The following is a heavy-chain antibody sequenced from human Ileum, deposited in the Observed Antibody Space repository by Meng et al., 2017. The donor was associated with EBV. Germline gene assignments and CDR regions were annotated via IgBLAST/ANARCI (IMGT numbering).Heavy chain of an antibody. CDR1: GDFIGSSHW. V-gene: IGHV4-4*02. D-gene: IGHD4-17*01. J-gene: IGHJ4*02. CDR3: AKANDYALNS. Sequence: QVQVPEPGPGMAQPSGTLSLTCAVSGDFIGSSHWWTWGRQPPGKRLEWIGDMHPSGSTYYNPSLKSRVTISLDTFNNQFFLRLTSLTAADTAVYYCAKANDYALNSWGQGTLVTVSS. CDR2: MHPSGST.